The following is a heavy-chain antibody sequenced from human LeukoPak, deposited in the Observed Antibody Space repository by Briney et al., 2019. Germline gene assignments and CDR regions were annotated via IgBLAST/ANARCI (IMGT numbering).Heavy chain of an antibody. J-gene: IGHJ2*01. CDR1: GGSFSGYY. D-gene: IGHD3-22*01. CDR2: INHSGST. Sequence: PSETLSLTCAVYGGSFSGYYWSWIRQPPGKGLEWIGEINHSGSTNYNPSLKSRVTISVDTSKNQFSLKLSSVTAADTAVYYCAREARYYDSSDYNWYFDLWGRGTLVTVSS. V-gene: IGHV4-34*01. CDR3: AREARYYDSSDYNWYFDL.